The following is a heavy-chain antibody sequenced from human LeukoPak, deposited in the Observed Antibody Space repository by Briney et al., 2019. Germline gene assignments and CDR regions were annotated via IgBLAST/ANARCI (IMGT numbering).Heavy chain of an antibody. CDR3: ARGSDFWSGYQYYFDH. D-gene: IGHD3-3*01. V-gene: IGHV3-7*01. Sequence: GGSLRLSCAASGFTFSSYWMSWVRQAPGKGLEWVANIKQDGSEKYYVDSVKGRFTISRDNARNSLYLQMNSLRAEDTAVYYCARGSDFWSGYQYYFDHWGQGTLVTVSS. CDR1: GFTFSSYW. J-gene: IGHJ4*02. CDR2: IKQDGSEK.